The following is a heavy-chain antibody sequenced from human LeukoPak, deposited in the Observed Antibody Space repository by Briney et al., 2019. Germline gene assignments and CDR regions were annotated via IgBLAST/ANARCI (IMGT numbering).Heavy chain of an antibody. D-gene: IGHD4-11*01. CDR3: ARVSVTTFYYYYYMDV. J-gene: IGHJ6*03. Sequence: ASVKVSCKASGYTFTSYDINWVRQAPGQGLEWMGWMNPNSGNTAYAQKFQGRVTITRNTSISTAYMELSSLRSEDTAVYYCARVSVTTFYYYYYMDVWGKGTTVTVSS. V-gene: IGHV1-8*03. CDR1: GYTFTSYD. CDR2: MNPNSGNT.